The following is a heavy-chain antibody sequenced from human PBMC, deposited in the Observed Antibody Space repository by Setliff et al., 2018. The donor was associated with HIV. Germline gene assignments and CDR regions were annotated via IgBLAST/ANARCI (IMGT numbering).Heavy chain of an antibody. J-gene: IGHJ4*02. V-gene: IGHV4-38-2*02. D-gene: IGHD4-17*01. CDR3: VRDDYGYNGKGFDY. CDR1: GFTFDDYG. CDR2: FYYSGRT. Sequence: LRLSCAASGFTFDDYGMSWVRQAPGKGLEWIGSFYYSGRTYYSPSLRSRVTISVDTSKNQFSLRLSSVTAADTAMYYCVRDDYGYNGKGFDYWGPGTLVTVSS.